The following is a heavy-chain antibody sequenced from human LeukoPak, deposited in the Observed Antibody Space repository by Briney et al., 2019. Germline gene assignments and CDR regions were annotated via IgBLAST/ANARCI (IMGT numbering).Heavy chain of an antibody. V-gene: IGHV1-18*01. CDR3: ATDPNSGYDFDY. D-gene: IGHD5-12*01. CDR1: GYTFTSYG. CDR2: ISAYNGNT. J-gene: IGHJ4*02. Sequence: ASVKVSCKASGYTFTSYGISWVRQAPGQGLEWMGWISAYNGNTNYAQKLQGRVTMTTDTSTSTAYIELRSLRSDDTAVYYCATDPNSGYDFDYWGQGTLVTVSS.